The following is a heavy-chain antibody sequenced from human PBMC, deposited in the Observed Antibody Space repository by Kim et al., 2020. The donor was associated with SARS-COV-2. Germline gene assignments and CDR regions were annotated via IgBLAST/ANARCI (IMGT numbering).Heavy chain of an antibody. CDR3: ARVQIVVVPAAMLYFDY. J-gene: IGHJ4*02. Sequence: VKGRFTISRDNAKNSLYLQMNSLRAEDTAVYYCARVQIVVVPAAMLYFDYWGQGTLVTVSS. V-gene: IGHV3-11*04. D-gene: IGHD2-2*01.